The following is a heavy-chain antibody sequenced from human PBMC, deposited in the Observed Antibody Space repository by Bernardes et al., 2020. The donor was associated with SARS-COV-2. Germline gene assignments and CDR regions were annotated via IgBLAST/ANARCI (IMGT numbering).Heavy chain of an antibody. J-gene: IGHJ4*02. Sequence: ASVKVSCKTSGYTFSRYDISWVRQAPGQGLEWMGWISTNNGNTKYAQKVQGRVTMTTDTSTSTAYMELRSLRSDDTAVYYCARDEWEQRGGFYHWGQGNLVTVSS. CDR2: ISTNNGNT. CDR3: ARDEWEQRGGFYH. V-gene: IGHV1-18*01. D-gene: IGHD1-26*01. CDR1: GYTFSRYD.